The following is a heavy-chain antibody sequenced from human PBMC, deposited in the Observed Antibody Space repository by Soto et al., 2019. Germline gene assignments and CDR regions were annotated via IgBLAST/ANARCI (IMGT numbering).Heavy chain of an antibody. J-gene: IGHJ3*02. D-gene: IGHD3-10*01. CDR3: ARGSGSRYAFDI. CDR2: INHSGST. V-gene: IGHV4-34*01. Sequence: PSETLSLTCAVYGGSFSGYYWSWIRQPPGKGLEWIGEINHSGSTNYNPSLKSRVTISVDTSKNQFSLKLSSVTAADTAVYYCARGSGSRYAFDIWRQGTMVTVSS. CDR1: GGSFSGYY.